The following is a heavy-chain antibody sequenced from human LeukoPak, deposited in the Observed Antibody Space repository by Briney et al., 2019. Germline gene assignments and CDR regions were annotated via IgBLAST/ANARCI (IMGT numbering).Heavy chain of an antibody. Sequence: SETLSLTCTVSGGSITSHYWSWIRQPPGKGLEWIGYIYYSGSTNYNPSLKSRVTISVDTSKNQFSLKLSSVTAADTAVYYCARGVGQQLGNSEGYFYYMDVWGKGTTVTVSS. CDR3: ARGVGQQLGNSEGYFYYMDV. D-gene: IGHD6-13*01. V-gene: IGHV4-59*11. CDR1: GGSITSHY. CDR2: IYYSGST. J-gene: IGHJ6*03.